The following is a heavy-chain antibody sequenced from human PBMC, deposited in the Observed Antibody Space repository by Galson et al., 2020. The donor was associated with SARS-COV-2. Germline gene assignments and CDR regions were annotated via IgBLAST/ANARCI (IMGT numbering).Heavy chain of an antibody. Sequence: ASVKVSCKVSGYTLTELSMHWVRQAPGKGLEWMGGFDPEDGETIYAQKFQGRVTMTEDTSTDTAYMELSSLRSEDTAVYYCATAPAAAMIGYYYGMDVWGQGTTVTVSS. CDR1: GYTLTELS. V-gene: IGHV1-24*01. CDR2: FDPEDGET. D-gene: IGHD2-2*01. CDR3: ATAPAAAMIGYYYGMDV. J-gene: IGHJ6*02.